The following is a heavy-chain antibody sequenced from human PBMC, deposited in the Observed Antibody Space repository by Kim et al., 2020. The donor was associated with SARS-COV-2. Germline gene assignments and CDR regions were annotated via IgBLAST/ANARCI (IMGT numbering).Heavy chain of an antibody. V-gene: IGHV3-23*01. CDR2: GCT. CDR3: VKGLRYFDY. J-gene: IGHJ4*02. D-gene: IGHD3-10*01. Sequence: GCTDYAGSLESRFTISRADSKNYSYLQMNSLRADDTAVYYCVKGLRYFDYWGQGSLVTVSS.